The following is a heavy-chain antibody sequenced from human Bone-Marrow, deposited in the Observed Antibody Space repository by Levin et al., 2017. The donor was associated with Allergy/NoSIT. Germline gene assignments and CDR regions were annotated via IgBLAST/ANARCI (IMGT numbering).Heavy chain of an antibody. CDR1: GITFSNAW. V-gene: IGHV3-15*01. CDR2: IKSEGDGGTT. J-gene: IGHJ4*02. Sequence: KSGGSLRLSCKVSGITFSNAWMSWVRQAPGKGLEWVGRIKSEGDGGTTDYGASVKDRFTISREDSINTLFLHMGRLRPEDTGVYYCATDYGEVTAFDYWGQGTLVTVSS. CDR3: ATDYGEVTAFDY. D-gene: IGHD4/OR15-4a*01.